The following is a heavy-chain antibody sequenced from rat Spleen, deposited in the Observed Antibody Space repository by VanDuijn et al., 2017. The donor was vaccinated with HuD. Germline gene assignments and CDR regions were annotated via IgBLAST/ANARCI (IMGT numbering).Heavy chain of an antibody. Sequence: EVQLVEFGGGLVQPGRSLKLSCAASGFTFSDYYMAWVRQAPTKGLEWVATISYDGSSTYYRDSVKGRFTISRDNAKSTLYLQMDSLRSEDTATYYCARHKHPLYFDYWGQGVMVTVSS. CDR3: ARHKHPLYFDY. J-gene: IGHJ2*01. D-gene: IGHD3-8*01. CDR2: ISYDGSST. V-gene: IGHV5-7*01. CDR1: GFTFSDYY.